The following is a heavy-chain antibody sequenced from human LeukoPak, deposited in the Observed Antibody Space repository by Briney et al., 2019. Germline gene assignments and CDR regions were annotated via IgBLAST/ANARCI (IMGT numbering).Heavy chain of an antibody. CDR3: ARGYYYDSSGYYPNFDY. D-gene: IGHD3-22*01. V-gene: IGHV3-21*01. CDR1: GFTFSSYS. Sequence: GGSLRLSCAASGFTFSSYSMNWVRQAPGKGLEWVSSISSSSSYIYYADSVKGRFTISRDNAKNSLYLQMNSLRAEDTAVYYCARGYYYDSSGYYPNFDYWGQGTLVTVSS. CDR2: ISSSSSYI. J-gene: IGHJ4*02.